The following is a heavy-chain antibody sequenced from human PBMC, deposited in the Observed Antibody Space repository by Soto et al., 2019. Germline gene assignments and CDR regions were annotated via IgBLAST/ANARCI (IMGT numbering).Heavy chain of an antibody. CDR3: ARLVPAHHYYYYGMDV. Sequence: GESLKISCKGSGYSFTSYWISWVRQMPGKGLEWMGRIDPSDSYTNYSPSFQGNVTISADKSISTAYLQWSSLKASDTAMYYCARLVPAHHYYYYGMDVWGQGTTVTVSS. V-gene: IGHV5-10-1*01. D-gene: IGHD2-2*01. CDR1: GYSFTSYW. CDR2: IDPSDSYT. J-gene: IGHJ6*02.